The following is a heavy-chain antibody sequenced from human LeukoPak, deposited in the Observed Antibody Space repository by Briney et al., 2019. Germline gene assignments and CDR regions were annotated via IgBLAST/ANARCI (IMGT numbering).Heavy chain of an antibody. V-gene: IGHV4-59*12. J-gene: IGHJ6*03. D-gene: IGHD7-27*01. CDR3: ARDRDNWGSYYYYYYMDV. Sequence: SETLSLTCTVSGGSISSYYWSWIRQPPGKGLEWIGYIYYSGSTNYNPSLKSRVAMSVDTSKNQFSLKLSSVTAADTAVYYCARDRDNWGSYYYYYYMDVWGKGTTVTVSS. CDR1: GGSISSYY. CDR2: IYYSGST.